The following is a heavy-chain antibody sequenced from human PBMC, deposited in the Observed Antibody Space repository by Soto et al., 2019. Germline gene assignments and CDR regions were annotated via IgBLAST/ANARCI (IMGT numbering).Heavy chain of an antibody. D-gene: IGHD5-18*01. J-gene: IGHJ4*02. CDR2: ISHDGSIE. Sequence: HPGGSLRLSCAASGFTFKNYAMHWVRQAPGKGLEWVAVISHDGSIEFYADSVKGRFTISRDDFKNTMFLQMGSLRVEDTAVYYCGRGYNYADYWGQGTQVTVSS. CDR1: GFTFKNYA. CDR3: GRGYNYADY. V-gene: IGHV3-30-3*01.